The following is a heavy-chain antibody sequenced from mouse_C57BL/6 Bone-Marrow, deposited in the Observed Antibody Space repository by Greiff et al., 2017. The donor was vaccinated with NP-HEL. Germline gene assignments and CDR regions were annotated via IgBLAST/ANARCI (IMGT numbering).Heavy chain of an antibody. J-gene: IGHJ1*03. V-gene: IGHV1-85*01. CDR3: ATPYYGSSYDWYFDV. CDR2: FYPRDGST. D-gene: IGHD1-1*01. Sequence: VKVVESGPELVKPGASVKLSCKASGYTFTSYDINWVKQRPGQGLEWIGWFYPRDGSTKYNEKFKGKATLTVDTSSSTAYMELHSLTSEDAAVYFCATPYYGSSYDWYFDVWGTGTTVTVSS. CDR1: GYTFTSYD.